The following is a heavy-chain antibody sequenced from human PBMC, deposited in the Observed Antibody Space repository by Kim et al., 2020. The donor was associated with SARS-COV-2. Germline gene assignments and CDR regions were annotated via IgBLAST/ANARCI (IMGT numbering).Heavy chain of an antibody. D-gene: IGHD2-2*01. J-gene: IGHJ3*02. V-gene: IGHV3-74*01. Sequence: GGSLRLSCAASGFSFSTYWMHWVRQAPGKGLVWVSRVKGDGSSSRVADSVQGRFTISRDNAKSTLDLQMNSLSAEDTALYYCVREAVDCSGTSCDRVTFDIWGQGTMVTVSS. CDR1: GFSFSTYW. CDR2: VKGDGSSS. CDR3: VREAVDCSGTSCDRVTFDI.